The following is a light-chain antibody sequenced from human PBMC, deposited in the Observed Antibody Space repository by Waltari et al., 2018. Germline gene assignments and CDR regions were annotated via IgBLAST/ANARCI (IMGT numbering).Light chain of an antibody. J-gene: IGKJ4*01. V-gene: IGKV3-20*01. Sequence: EIALTQSPGTLSLSPGERATLSCRASQTITGSWLTWYQRKPGQAPRHLIYGASIRATGIPVRFSGSGSGTDFTLTISRLEPEDFAVYYCQQYDGSSVTFGGGTKVEVK. CDR3: QQYDGSSVT. CDR1: QTITGSW. CDR2: GAS.